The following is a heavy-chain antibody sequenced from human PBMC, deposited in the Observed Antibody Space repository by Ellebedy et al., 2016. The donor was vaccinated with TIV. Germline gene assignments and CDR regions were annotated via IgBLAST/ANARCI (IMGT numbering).Heavy chain of an antibody. D-gene: IGHD1-26*01. V-gene: IGHV3-53*01. J-gene: IGHJ6*02. CDR3: ARGFGDSADYYLYYYYGMDV. Sequence: GESLKISXAGSKPAVSGNYMSWLRQAPGKGLESVSLIYSGGSTYFADSVKGRFTISRDNSRNTVFLHMNRLRVEDTAVYYCARGFGDSADYYLYYYYGMDVWGQGTTVTVSS. CDR2: IYSGGST. CDR1: KPAVSGNY.